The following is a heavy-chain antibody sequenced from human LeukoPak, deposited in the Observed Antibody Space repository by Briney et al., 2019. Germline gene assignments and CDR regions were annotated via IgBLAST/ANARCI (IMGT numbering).Heavy chain of an antibody. CDR3: TTHYPDSGSYNY. V-gene: IGHV3-15*01. Sequence: GGSLRLSCAASGFIFSNSWMHWVRQAPGKGLEWVGLIKGKTDGGTTDYAAPVKGRFIISRDDSKNTLYLQMDSLQTEDTAVYYCTTHYPDSGSYNYWGQGTLVTVSS. CDR2: IKGKTDGGTT. D-gene: IGHD6-13*01. CDR1: GFIFSNSW. J-gene: IGHJ4*02.